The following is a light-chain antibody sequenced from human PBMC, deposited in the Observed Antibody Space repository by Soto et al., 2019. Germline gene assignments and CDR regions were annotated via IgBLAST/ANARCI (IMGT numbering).Light chain of an antibody. CDR2: DAY. CDR1: QSFRGL. CDR3: QQRHMWPIT. J-gene: IGKJ5*01. V-gene: IGKV3-11*01. Sequence: VVLTQSPVTRSLSPGEIATLSCRASQSFRGLLAWYQQKPGQAPRLLIYDAYNRATGIPPRFSGSGSGTDFTLTISSLEPEDSAVYYCQQRHMWPITFGQGTRLEIK.